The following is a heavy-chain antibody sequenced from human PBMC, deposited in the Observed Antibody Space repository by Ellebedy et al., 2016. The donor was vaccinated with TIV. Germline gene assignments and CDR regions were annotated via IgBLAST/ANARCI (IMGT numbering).Heavy chain of an antibody. CDR3: VRDYEGG. CDR1: GFTVSSNY. D-gene: IGHD3-16*01. J-gene: IGHJ4*02. V-gene: IGHV3-53*01. CDR2: IDSSGST. Sequence: PGGSLRLSCAVSGFTVSSNYMSWVRQAPGKGLEWVSVIDSSGSTYYADSVKCRLTISRDNSKNTPYLQMNSLRAEDTAVYYCVRDYEGGWGQGTLVTVSS.